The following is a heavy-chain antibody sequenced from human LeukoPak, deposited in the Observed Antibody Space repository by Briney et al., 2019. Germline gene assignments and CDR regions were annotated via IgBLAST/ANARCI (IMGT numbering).Heavy chain of an antibody. Sequence: NPSETLSLXCTVSGGSISSGSYYWSWIRQPAGKGLEWIGRIYTSGSTNYNPSLKSRVTISVDTSKNQFSLKLSSVTAADTAVYYCARGRARGIAAAGNWFDPWGQGTLVTVSS. V-gene: IGHV4-61*02. D-gene: IGHD6-13*01. J-gene: IGHJ5*02. CDR3: ARGRARGIAAAGNWFDP. CDR2: IYTSGST. CDR1: GGSISSGSYY.